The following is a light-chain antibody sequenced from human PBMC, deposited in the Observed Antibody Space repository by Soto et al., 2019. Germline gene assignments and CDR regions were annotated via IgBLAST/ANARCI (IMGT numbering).Light chain of an antibody. CDR1: SSDVGSYNL. V-gene: IGLV2-23*02. CDR3: CSYAGSSTYVI. Sequence: QSVLTQPASVSGSTGQSITISCTGTSSDVGSYNLVSWYQHHPGKAPKLMIYEVSKRPSGVSNRFSGSKSGNTASLTISGLQAEDEADYYCCSYAGSSTYVIFGGGTKLTVL. J-gene: IGLJ2*01. CDR2: EVS.